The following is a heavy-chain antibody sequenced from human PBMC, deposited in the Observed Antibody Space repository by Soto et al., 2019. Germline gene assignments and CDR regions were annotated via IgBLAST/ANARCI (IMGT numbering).Heavy chain of an antibody. CDR2: IHYSGATP. D-gene: IGHD1-26*01. CDR1: GYTFTNYY. V-gene: IGHV1-46*01. Sequence: ASVKVCCKASGYTFTNYYMHWVRQAPGQGLEWMGVIHYSGATPTYAQKFQGRVTMARDTSTSTVYVELSSLTSEDTAVYYCAIGGPDLATIGSFDYCGQGTLVIVSS. CDR3: AIGGPDLATIGSFDY. J-gene: IGHJ4*02.